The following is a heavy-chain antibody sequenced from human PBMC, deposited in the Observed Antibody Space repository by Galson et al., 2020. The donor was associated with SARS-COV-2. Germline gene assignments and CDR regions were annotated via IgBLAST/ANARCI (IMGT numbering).Heavy chain of an antibody. CDR2: IRKKVNSYTT. Sequence: GGSLRLSCAASGFIFSDHHMDWVRQAPGKGLEWVGRIRKKVNSYTTEYAASVKGRFTISRDDSNNSLYLQMSSLKSDDTAVYYCVRLSGSSYPDYWGQGTLVTVAS. CDR3: VRLSGSSYPDY. CDR1: GFIFSDHH. V-gene: IGHV3-72*01. J-gene: IGHJ4*02. D-gene: IGHD3-3*01.